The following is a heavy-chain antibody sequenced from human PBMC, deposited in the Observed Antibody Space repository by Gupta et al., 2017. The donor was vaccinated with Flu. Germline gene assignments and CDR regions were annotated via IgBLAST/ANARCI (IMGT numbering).Heavy chain of an antibody. CDR2: IYYSGST. V-gene: IGHV4-31*03. J-gene: IGHJ6*02. CDR3: ARVTTLNDILTGYYKEDIWGMDV. Sequence: QVQLQESGPGLVKPSQTLSLTCTVSGCSISSGGYSLSWIRQQPGKGLEWIGYIYYSGSTYYNPSLKSRVTISVDTSKNQFSLKLSSVTAADTAVYYCARVTTLNDILTGYYKEDIWGMDVWGQGTTVTVSS. CDR1: GCSISSGGYS. D-gene: IGHD3-9*01.